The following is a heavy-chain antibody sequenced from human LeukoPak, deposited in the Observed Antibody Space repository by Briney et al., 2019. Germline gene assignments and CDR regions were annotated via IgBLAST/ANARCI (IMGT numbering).Heavy chain of an antibody. CDR3: ARVRQPSLRNYFDL. CDR1: GSTFSLYS. J-gene: IGHJ4*02. Sequence: GGSLRLSCVSSGSTFSLYSMTWVRQGPGKGLEWISYISFSSNTIYYADPVKGRLTISRDNAKNSLFLQMNGLRAEDTAIYYCARVRQPSLRNYFDLWGQGTLVTVSS. V-gene: IGHV3-48*01. D-gene: IGHD6-13*01. CDR2: ISFSSNTI.